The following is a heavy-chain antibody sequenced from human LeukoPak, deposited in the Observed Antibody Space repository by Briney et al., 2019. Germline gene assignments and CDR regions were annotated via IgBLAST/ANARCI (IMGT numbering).Heavy chain of an antibody. V-gene: IGHV1-18*01. Sequence: ASVKVSCKASGYTFTSYGISWVRQAPGQGLEWMGWISANNGNTNYAQKLQGRVTMTTDTSTSTAYMELRSLRSDDTAVYYCARDRGRIAAAGTDYWGQGTLVTVSS. D-gene: IGHD6-13*01. CDR2: ISANNGNT. CDR3: ARDRGRIAAAGTDY. J-gene: IGHJ4*02. CDR1: GYTFTSYG.